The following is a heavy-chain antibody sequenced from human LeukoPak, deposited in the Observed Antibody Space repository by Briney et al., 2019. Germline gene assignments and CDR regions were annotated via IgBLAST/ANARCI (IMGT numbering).Heavy chain of an antibody. CDR2: ISGSGGST. J-gene: IGHJ5*02. Sequence: GGSLRLSCAASGFTFSSYAMSWVRQAPGKGLEWVSAISGSGGSTYYADSVKGRFTISRDNSKNTLYLQMNSLRAEDTAVYYCAKTYSSGWYPWFDPLGPGNPGHRLL. D-gene: IGHD6-19*01. V-gene: IGHV3-23*01. CDR3: AKTYSSGWYPWFDP. CDR1: GFTFSSYA.